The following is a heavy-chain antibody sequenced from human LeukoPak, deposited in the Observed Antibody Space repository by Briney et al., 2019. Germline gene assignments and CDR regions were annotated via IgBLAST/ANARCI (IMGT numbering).Heavy chain of an antibody. CDR3: ARVREFWGSVSQVPAATGVFDY. CDR2: ISSSGSTI. D-gene: IGHD2-2*01. J-gene: IGHJ4*02. CDR1: GFTFSSYE. V-gene: IGHV3-48*03. Sequence: GGSLRLSCAASGFTFSSYEMNWVRQAPGKGLEWVSYISSSGSTIYYADSVKGRFTISRDNAKNSLYLQMNSLRAEDTAVYYCARVREFWGSVSQVPAATGVFDYWGQGTLVTVSS.